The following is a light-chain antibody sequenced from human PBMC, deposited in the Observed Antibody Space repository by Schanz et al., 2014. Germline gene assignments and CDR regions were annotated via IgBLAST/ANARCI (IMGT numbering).Light chain of an antibody. Sequence: EIVLTQSPATLSLSPGQRATLSCRTSQSVRIYLAQNQQNPGQAPRLLIHYASARATGTPDRFSGSGSGTDFTLTINRLEAEDFAVYYCQQYVESPGTFGQGTRLEI. CDR3: QQYVESPGT. CDR1: QSVRIY. V-gene: IGKV3-11*01. CDR2: YAS. J-gene: IGKJ1*01.